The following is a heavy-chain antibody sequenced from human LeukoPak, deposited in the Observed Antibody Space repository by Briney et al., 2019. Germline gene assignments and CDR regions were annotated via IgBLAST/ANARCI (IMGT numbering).Heavy chain of an antibody. J-gene: IGHJ4*02. CDR3: ARVSDYSNYFDF. D-gene: IGHD4-11*01. V-gene: IGHV3-23*01. Sequence: GGSLRLSCAASGFTFSSYSMTWVRQAPGKGLEWVSVISGSGGATYYADSAKGRFTISRDNSKNTLYLQMNSLRAEDTAVYYCARVSDYSNYFDFWGQGTLVTVSS. CDR1: GFTFSSYS. CDR2: ISGSGGAT.